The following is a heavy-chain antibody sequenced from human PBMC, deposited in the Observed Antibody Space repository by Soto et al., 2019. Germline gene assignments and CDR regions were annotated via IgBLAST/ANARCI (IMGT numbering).Heavy chain of an antibody. V-gene: IGHV3-7*03. Sequence: GGSLRLSCAVSGFSFSSAWMTWIRQAPGKGLERVAIMNEDGSERYYVDSVKGRFTISRDNAKNALFLQMNSLRVEDTAVYFCARDRAYSRFDYWGQGSLVTVSS. CDR3: ARDRAYSRFDY. CDR1: GFSFSSAW. CDR2: MNEDGSER. J-gene: IGHJ4*02. D-gene: IGHD4-4*01.